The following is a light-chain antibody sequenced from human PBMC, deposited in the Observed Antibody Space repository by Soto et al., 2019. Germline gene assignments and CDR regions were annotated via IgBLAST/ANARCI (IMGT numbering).Light chain of an antibody. J-gene: IGKJ3*01. V-gene: IGKV3-15*01. Sequence: EIVLTQSPATLSVSPGETATLSCRASQSVSIHLAWFQQKPGQPPRLLIYAASTRATGIPARFSGSGSGTELTLTISGLQSEDFAVYFCQQYNSWPLTFGPGTKVDLK. CDR2: AAS. CDR3: QQYNSWPLT. CDR1: QSVSIH.